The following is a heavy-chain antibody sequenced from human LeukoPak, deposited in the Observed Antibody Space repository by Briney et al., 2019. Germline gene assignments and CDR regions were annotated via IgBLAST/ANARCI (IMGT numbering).Heavy chain of an antibody. CDR3: ARGGEGRYFDWLFQQWPPAHFDY. CDR2: ISYDGSNK. CDR1: GFTFSSYA. V-gene: IGHV3-30*04. D-gene: IGHD3-9*01. J-gene: IGHJ4*02. Sequence: GGSLRLSCAASGFTFSSYATHWVRQAPGKGLEWVAVISYDGSNKYYADSVKGRFTISRDNSKNTLYLQMNSLRAEDTAVYYCARGGEGRYFDWLFQQWPPAHFDYWGQGTLVTVSS.